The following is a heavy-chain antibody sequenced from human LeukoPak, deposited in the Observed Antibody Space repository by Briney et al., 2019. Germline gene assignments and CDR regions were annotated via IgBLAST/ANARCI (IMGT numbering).Heavy chain of an antibody. V-gene: IGHV4-39*01. CDR2: ISDSGNT. CDR1: GGSISNRSYY. CDR3: ARGRPYSGGYHLDY. J-gene: IGHJ4*02. Sequence: SETLSLTCTVSGGSISNRSYYWGWIRQPPGKGLEWIGKISDSGNTYYSPSLRSRVTISIDTSKNQFFLKLNSVTAADTAVYYCARGRPYSGGYHLDYWGQGTLVTVSP. D-gene: IGHD1-26*01.